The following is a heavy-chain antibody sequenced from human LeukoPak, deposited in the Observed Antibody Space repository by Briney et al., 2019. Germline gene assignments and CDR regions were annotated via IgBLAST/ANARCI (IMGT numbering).Heavy chain of an antibody. J-gene: IGHJ6*03. CDR1: GGSISSSSYY. D-gene: IGHD3-10*01. V-gene: IGHV4-39*07. CDR2: IYYSGST. CDR3: ATDRGDTYYYYYMDV. Sequence: SETLSLTCTVSGGSISSSSYYWGWIRQPPGKGLEWIGSIYYSGSTYYNPSLKSRVTISVDTSKNQFSLLLSSVTPADTAVYYCATDRGDTYYYYYMDVWGKGTTVTVSS.